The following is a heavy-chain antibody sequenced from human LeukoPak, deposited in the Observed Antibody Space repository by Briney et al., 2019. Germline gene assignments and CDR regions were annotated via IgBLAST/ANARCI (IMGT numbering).Heavy chain of an antibody. V-gene: IGHV3-23*01. CDR2: ISGSGGST. D-gene: IGHD5-12*01. J-gene: IGHJ4*02. CDR1: GFTFSSYA. Sequence: GGSLRLSCAASGFTFSSYAMSWVRQAPGKGLEWVSAISGSGGSTYYADSVKGRFTISRDNPKNTLYLQMNSLRAEDTAVYYCAKDGYSGYDFYFDYWGQGTLVTVSS. CDR3: AKDGYSGYDFYFDY.